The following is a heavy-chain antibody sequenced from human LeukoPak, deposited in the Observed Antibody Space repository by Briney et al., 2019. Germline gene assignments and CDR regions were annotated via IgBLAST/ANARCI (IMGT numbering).Heavy chain of an antibody. J-gene: IGHJ4*02. CDR3: ARESYGGKGEYYFDY. Sequence: PGGSLRLSCAASGFTFSSYGMPWVRQAPGKGLEWVAVIWYDGSNKYYADFVKGRFTISRDNSKNTLYLQMNSLRAEDTAVYYCARESYGGKGEYYFDYWGQGTLVTVSS. CDR2: IWYDGSNK. D-gene: IGHD4-23*01. V-gene: IGHV3-33*01. CDR1: GFTFSSYG.